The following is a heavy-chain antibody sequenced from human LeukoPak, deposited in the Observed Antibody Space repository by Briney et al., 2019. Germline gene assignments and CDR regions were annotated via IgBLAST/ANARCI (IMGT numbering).Heavy chain of an antibody. CDR3: ARTSGVGYYDILTGYFDY. Sequence: PGGSLRLSCAASGFTFSSYAIHWVRQAPGKGLEWVAVISYDGSNKYYADSVKGRFTISRDNSKNTLYLQMNSLRAEDTAVYYCARTSGVGYYDILTGYFDYWGQGTLVTVSS. CDR2: ISYDGSNK. D-gene: IGHD3-9*01. CDR1: GFTFSSYA. J-gene: IGHJ4*02. V-gene: IGHV3-30-3*01.